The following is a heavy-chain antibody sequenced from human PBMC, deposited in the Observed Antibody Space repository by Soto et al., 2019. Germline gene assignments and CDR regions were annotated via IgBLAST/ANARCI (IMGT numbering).Heavy chain of an antibody. CDR3: ARGWFGELSRFFDY. V-gene: IGHV4-30-4*02. CDR1: GGSISSGYYY. Sequence: SETLSLTCSVSGGSISSGYYYWSWIRQPPGKGLEWIGYIYHNGTTCYNPSLKSRLIISMDTSKNQFSLNLNSVTAADTAVYFCARGWFGELSRFFDYWGQGMLVT. D-gene: IGHD3-10*01. CDR2: IYHNGTT. J-gene: IGHJ4*02.